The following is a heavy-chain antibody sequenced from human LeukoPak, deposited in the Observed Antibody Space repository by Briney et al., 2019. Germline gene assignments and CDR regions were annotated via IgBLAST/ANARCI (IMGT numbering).Heavy chain of an antibody. CDR3: ARGSPTGRCSSTSCYNDY. Sequence: ASVKVSCKASGYTFTSYYMHWVRQAPGQGLEWMGIINPSGGSTSYAQKFQGRVTMTRDTSTSTVYMELSSLRSEDTAVYYCARGSPTGRCSSTSCYNDYWGQGTLVTVSS. J-gene: IGHJ4*02. V-gene: IGHV1-46*01. D-gene: IGHD2-2*02. CDR1: GYTFTSYY. CDR2: INPSGGST.